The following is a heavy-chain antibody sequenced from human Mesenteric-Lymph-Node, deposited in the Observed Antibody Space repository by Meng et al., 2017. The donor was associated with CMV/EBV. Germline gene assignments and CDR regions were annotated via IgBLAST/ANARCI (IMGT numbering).Heavy chain of an antibody. CDR3: ARIIAAAGSSVWFDP. Sequence: SGGSVSSGSYYWSWIRQPPGKGLEYIGYIYYSGSTNYNPSLKSRVTISVDTSKNQFSLKLSSVTAADTAVYYCARIIAAAGSSVWFDPWGQGTLVTVSS. D-gene: IGHD6-13*01. CDR1: GGSVSSGSYY. V-gene: IGHV4-61*01. CDR2: IYYSGST. J-gene: IGHJ5*02.